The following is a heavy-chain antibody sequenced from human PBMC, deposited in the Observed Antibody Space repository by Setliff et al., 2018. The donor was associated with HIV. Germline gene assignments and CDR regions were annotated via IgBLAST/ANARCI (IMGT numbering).Heavy chain of an antibody. J-gene: IGHJ4*02. Sequence: ASVKVSCKASGYTFTSYAIHWVRQAPGQGLEWLGMVNPSGGSTSYAQKFQGRVTMTRYTSTNTVYMDLSCLRSDDTAVYYCARDRTAGYHYDYGYWGQGTLVTVSS. CDR2: VNPSGGST. CDR1: GYTFTSYA. CDR3: ARDRTAGYHYDYGY. D-gene: IGHD3-16*01. V-gene: IGHV1-46*01.